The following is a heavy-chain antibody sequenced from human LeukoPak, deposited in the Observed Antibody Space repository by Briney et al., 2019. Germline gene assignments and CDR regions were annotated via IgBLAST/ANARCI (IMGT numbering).Heavy chain of an antibody. J-gene: IGHJ4*02. Sequence: GGSLRLSCAASGFTFNKYAMYWVRQAPGKGLEWVSAIIESGESTYYTDSVKGRFTISRDNSKNTLYLQMNSLRAEDTAFYYCAKGSAQYYFDSWGQGTLVTVSS. CDR1: GFTFNKYA. V-gene: IGHV3-23*01. CDR3: AKGSAQYYFDS. D-gene: IGHD3-10*01. CDR2: IIESGEST.